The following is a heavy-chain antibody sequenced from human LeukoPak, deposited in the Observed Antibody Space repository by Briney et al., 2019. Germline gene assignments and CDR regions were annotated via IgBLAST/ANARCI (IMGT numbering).Heavy chain of an antibody. D-gene: IGHD3-22*01. Sequence: GGSLRLSCAASGFTFSSYGMHWVRQAPGKGLEWVAVISYDGSNKYYADSMQGRFTISRDNSKNTLYLQMNSLRAEDTAVYYCAKDYDSSNSFDYWGQGTLVTVSS. CDR2: ISYDGSNK. CDR3: AKDYDSSNSFDY. J-gene: IGHJ4*02. V-gene: IGHV3-30*18. CDR1: GFTFSSYG.